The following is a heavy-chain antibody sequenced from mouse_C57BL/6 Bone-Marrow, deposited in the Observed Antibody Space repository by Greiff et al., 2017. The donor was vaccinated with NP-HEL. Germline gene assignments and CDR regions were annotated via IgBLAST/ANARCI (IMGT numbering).Heavy chain of an antibody. J-gene: IGHJ2*01. V-gene: IGHV1-80*01. Sequence: QVQLKESGAELVKPGASVKISCKASGYAFSSYWMNWVKQRPGKGLEWIGQIYPGDGDTNYNGKFKGKATLTADKSSSTAYMQLSSLTSEDSAVYFCARILRYPYFDYWGQGTTLTVSS. D-gene: IGHD1-1*01. CDR3: ARILRYPYFDY. CDR2: IYPGDGDT. CDR1: GYAFSSYW.